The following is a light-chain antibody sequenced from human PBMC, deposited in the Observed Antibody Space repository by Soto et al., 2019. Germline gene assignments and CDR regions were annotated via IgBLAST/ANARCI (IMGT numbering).Light chain of an antibody. CDR2: EVT. J-gene: IGLJ2*01. Sequence: QSALTQPTSASGSPGQSVTISCTGTSGDVGAYNYVSWYQQHPGKAPKLMIYEVTKRPSGVPDRFSGSKSGATASLTVSGLQAEDEADYYCSSYAGSKTFIFGGGTKLTVL. CDR3: SSYAGSKTFI. CDR1: SGDVGAYNY. V-gene: IGLV2-8*01.